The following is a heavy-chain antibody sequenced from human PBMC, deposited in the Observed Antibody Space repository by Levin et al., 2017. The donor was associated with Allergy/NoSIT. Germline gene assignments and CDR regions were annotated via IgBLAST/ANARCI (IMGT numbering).Heavy chain of an antibody. J-gene: IGHJ3*02. CDR2: IYYSGST. V-gene: IGHV4-59*01. CDR3: ARAPDDYDSSGRRVVGAFDI. Sequence: SETLSLTCTVSGGSISSYYWSWIRQPPGKGLEWIGYIYYSGSTNYNPSLKSRVTISVDTSKNQFSLKLSSVTAADTAVYYCARAPDDYDSSGRRVVGAFDIWGQGTMVTVSS. CDR1: GGSISSYY. D-gene: IGHD3-22*01.